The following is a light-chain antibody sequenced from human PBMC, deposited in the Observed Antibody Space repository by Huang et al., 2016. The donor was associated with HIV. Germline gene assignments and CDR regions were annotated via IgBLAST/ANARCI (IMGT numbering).Light chain of an antibody. CDR3: MQATQFPFT. V-gene: IGKV2-24*01. CDR1: QSLVHTDGNTY. Sequence: DIVMTQTPLSSPVTLGQSASISFRSSQSLVHTDGNTYLSWLHQRPGQPPRLLIYKVSYRCSGVPDRFRGSGAGTDFTLKINKVQPEDVGVYYCMQATQFPFTFGPGTELDLK. CDR2: KVS. J-gene: IGKJ3*01.